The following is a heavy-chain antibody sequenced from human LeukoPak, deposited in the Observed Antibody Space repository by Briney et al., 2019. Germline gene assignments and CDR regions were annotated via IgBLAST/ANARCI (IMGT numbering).Heavy chain of an antibody. CDR2: INHSGST. CDR3: ARLRYQLLYEARRSNWFDP. CDR1: GGSFSDYY. Sequence: SETLSLTCAVYGGSFSDYYWSWIRQPPGKGLEWIGEINHSGSTNYNPSLKSRVTISVDTSKNQFSLKLSSVTAADTAVYYCARLRYQLLYEARRSNWFDPWGQGTLVTVSS. J-gene: IGHJ5*02. V-gene: IGHV4-34*01. D-gene: IGHD2-2*02.